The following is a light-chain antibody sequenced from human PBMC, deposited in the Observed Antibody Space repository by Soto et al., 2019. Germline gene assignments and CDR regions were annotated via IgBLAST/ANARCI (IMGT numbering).Light chain of an antibody. CDR1: QSVSAN. V-gene: IGKV3-15*01. J-gene: IGKJ5*01. CDR2: GAS. CDR3: QQYKSWPPIT. Sequence: EIVMTQSPPTLSVSPGERATLSRRASQSVSANIAWYQQKPGQAPRLLIYGASTRATGIPARFSGSGSGTEFTLSISSLQSEDFAVYYCQQYKSWPPITFGQGTRLEIK.